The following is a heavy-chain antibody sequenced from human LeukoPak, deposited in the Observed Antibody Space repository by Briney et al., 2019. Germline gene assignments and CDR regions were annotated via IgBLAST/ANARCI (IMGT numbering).Heavy chain of an antibody. J-gene: IGHJ4*02. V-gene: IGHV4-34*01. CDR1: GGSFSGYY. CDR3: ARGGHTAMGN. CDR2: INHSGST. D-gene: IGHD5-18*01. Sequence: PSETLSLTCAVYGGSFSGYYWSWIRQPPGKGLEWIGEINHSGSTNYNPSLKSRVTISVDTSKNQFSLKLSSVTAADTAVYYCARGGHTAMGNWGQGTLVTVSS.